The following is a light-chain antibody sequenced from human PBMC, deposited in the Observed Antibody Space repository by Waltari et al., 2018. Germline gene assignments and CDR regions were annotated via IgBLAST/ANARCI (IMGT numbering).Light chain of an antibody. CDR2: RNN. Sequence: VTISCSGSTSNIGRNYVYWYQQFPGTAPKLLVYRNNERPSGVPDRISGSKSGTSASLAISGLRSEDEADYYCATWDGSLTAWVFGGGTKVTVL. CDR3: ATWDGSLTAWV. V-gene: IGLV1-47*01. J-gene: IGLJ3*02. CDR1: TSNIGRNY.